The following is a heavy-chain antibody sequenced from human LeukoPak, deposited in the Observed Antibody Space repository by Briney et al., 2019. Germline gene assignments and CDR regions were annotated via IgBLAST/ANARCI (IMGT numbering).Heavy chain of an antibody. J-gene: IGHJ4*02. D-gene: IGHD3-22*01. Sequence: SETLSLTCTVSGGSISSYYWSWIRQPPGKGLEWIGHIYSSGSTNYNPSLKSRVTISVDTSKDQFSLKLSSVIAADTAVYYCARNYDSSGYAAFGYWGRGTLLTVSS. CDR1: GGSISSYY. CDR3: ARNYDSSGYAAFGY. V-gene: IGHV4-59*01. CDR2: IYSSGST.